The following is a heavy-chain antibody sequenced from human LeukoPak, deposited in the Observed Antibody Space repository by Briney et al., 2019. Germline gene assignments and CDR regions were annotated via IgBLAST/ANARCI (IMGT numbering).Heavy chain of an antibody. J-gene: IGHJ2*01. D-gene: IGHD6-13*01. CDR1: GFTFSSYS. CDR2: ISSSSSYI. CDR3: ARAAYSSTWYSRYFDL. Sequence: GGSLRLSCAASGFTFSSYSMNWVRQAPGKGLEWVSFISSSSSYIYYADSVKGRFTISRDNAKNSLYLQMNSLRAGDTAVYYCARAAYSSTWYSRYFDLWGRGTLVTVSS. V-gene: IGHV3-21*01.